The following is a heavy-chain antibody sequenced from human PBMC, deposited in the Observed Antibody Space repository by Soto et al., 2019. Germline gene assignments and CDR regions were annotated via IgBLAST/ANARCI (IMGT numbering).Heavy chain of an antibody. V-gene: IGHV1-69*06. D-gene: IGHD2-15*01. Sequence: SVKVSCKASGGTFSSYAISWVRQAPGQGLEWMGGIIPIFGTANYAQKFQGRVTITADKSTSTAYMELSSLRSEDTAVYYCATEGSRSGRPRPHTYLDYWGQGTLVTVSS. J-gene: IGHJ4*02. CDR3: ATEGSRSGRPRPHTYLDY. CDR1: GGTFSSYA. CDR2: IIPIFGTA.